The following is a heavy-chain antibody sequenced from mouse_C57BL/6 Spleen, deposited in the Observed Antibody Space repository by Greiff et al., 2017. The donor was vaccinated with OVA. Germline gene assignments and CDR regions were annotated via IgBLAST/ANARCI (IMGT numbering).Heavy chain of an antibody. J-gene: IGHJ4*01. V-gene: IGHV3-6*01. CDR3: ARDDYDLVYAMDY. D-gene: IGHD2-4*01. CDR1: GYSITSGYY. Sequence: EVKLQESGPGLVKPSQSLSLTCSVTGYSITSGYYWNWIRQFPGNKLEWMGYISYDGSNNYNPSLKNRISITRDTSKNQFFLKLNSVTTEDTATYYCARDDYDLVYAMDYWGQGTSVTVSS. CDR2: ISYDGSN.